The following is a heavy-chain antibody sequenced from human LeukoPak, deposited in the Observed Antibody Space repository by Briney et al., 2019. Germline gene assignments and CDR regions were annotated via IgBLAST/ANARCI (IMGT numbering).Heavy chain of an antibody. Sequence: ASVKVSCKASGGTFSSYAISWVRQAPGQGLEWMGWMNPNSHNTGYAQKFQGRLTMTRNTSISTVYMELSSLRSEDTAVYYCARGHGEGSSSYGKADYWGQGTLVTVSS. J-gene: IGHJ4*02. D-gene: IGHD5-18*01. V-gene: IGHV1-8*02. CDR1: GGTFSSYA. CDR3: ARGHGEGSSSYGKADY. CDR2: MNPNSHNT.